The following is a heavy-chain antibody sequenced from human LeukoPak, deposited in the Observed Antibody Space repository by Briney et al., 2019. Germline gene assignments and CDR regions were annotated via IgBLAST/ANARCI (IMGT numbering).Heavy chain of an antibody. D-gene: IGHD5-18*01. Sequence: QSGGSLRLSCVASGITFSNYAVSWVRRAPEKGLDWVSVISGSAHKIRYADSVKGRFTISRDNSENIVYLQMNNLRVEDTAVYYCAGRPTGYSSGYIHWGQGTLVTVSS. CDR2: ISGSAHKI. J-gene: IGHJ4*02. CDR1: GITFSNYA. V-gene: IGHV3-23*01. CDR3: AGRPTGYSSGYIH.